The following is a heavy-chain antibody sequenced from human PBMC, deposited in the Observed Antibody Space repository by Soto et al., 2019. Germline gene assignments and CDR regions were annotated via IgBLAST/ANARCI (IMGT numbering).Heavy chain of an antibody. D-gene: IGHD3-3*01. CDR2: ISYDGTNK. J-gene: IGHJ4*02. Sequence: GGSLRLSCAASGFTFSNYGMHWVRQAPGKGLEWVAVISYDGTNKHYADSVKGRFTISRDNSKNTVYLQMDSLRIDDAALYYCAKDDLDVKCAARTTVPGPVGDDWGQGALVPVSS. V-gene: IGHV3-30*18. CDR3: AKDDLDVKCAARTTVPGPVGDD. CDR1: GFTFSNYG.